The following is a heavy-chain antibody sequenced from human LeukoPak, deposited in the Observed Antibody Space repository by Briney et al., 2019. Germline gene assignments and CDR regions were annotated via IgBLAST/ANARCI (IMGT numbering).Heavy chain of an antibody. Sequence: SETLSLTCAVSGDSISNSNWWSWVRQPPGKGLEWIGYIFHTGSTNYNPSLKSRVTISVDKSKNQFSLRLISVTAADTAVYFCARVRVIDWGSSYFDYWGQGNLVTVSS. CDR2: IFHTGST. CDR3: ARVRVIDWGSSYFDY. V-gene: IGHV4-4*02. D-gene: IGHD3-9*01. CDR1: GDSISNSNW. J-gene: IGHJ4*02.